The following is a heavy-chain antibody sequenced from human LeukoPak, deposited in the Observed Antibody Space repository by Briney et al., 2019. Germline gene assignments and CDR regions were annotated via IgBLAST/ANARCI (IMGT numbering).Heavy chain of an antibody. J-gene: IGHJ5*02. CDR1: GGSFSSGDYY. D-gene: IGHD6-13*01. V-gene: IGHV4-30-4*08. CDR3: ARAGSSSWYYYWFDP. Sequence: SQTLSLTCTVSGGSFSSGDYYWSWIRQPPGKGLEWIGYIYYSGSTYYNPSLKSRVTISVDTSKNQFSLKLSSVTAADTAVYYCARAGSSSWYYYWFDPWGQGTLVTVSS. CDR2: IYYSGST.